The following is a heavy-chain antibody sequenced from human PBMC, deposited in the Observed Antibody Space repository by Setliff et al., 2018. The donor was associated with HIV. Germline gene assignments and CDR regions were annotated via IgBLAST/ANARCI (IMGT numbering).Heavy chain of an antibody. D-gene: IGHD6-19*01. V-gene: IGHV4-38-2*01. J-gene: IGHJ6*02. CDR1: NYSISSAYY. CDR3: ARRPVGAVAGGYGMDV. CDR2: IYHSGST. Sequence: SETLSLTCAVSNYSISSAYYWGWIRHPPGKGLEWIGSIYHSGSTYYNPSLKSRVTISVDTSKNQFSLKLSSVTAADTAVYYCARRPVGAVAGGYGMDVWGQGTTVTVSS.